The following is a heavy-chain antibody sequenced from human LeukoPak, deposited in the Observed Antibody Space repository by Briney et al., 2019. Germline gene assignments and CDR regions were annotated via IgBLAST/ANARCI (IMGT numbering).Heavy chain of an antibody. J-gene: IGHJ4*02. CDR2: VSISGGST. D-gene: IGHD2-2*01. V-gene: IGHV3-23*01. CDR1: GFTLSSYA. CDR3: AKDRYCGTTSCSGSFDS. Sequence: GGSLRLSCAASGFTLSSYATSWVRQAPGKGLERVSGVSISGGSTYYADSVKGRFTISRDNSKNTLYLQMNSLRAEDTAVYYCAKDRYCGTTSCSGSFDSWGRGTLVSVSS.